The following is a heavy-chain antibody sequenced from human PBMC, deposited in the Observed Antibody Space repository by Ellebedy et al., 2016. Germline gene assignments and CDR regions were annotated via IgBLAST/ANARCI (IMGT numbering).Heavy chain of an antibody. CDR2: TDPTDSNS. CDR1: GDTFMNYW. CDR3: TRLSIGDGMDV. Sequence: GESLKISCKGTGDTFMNYWVTWVRQMPGKGLEWMGRTDPTDSNSKYSPSFQGHVTMSVDKSIKTAYVQWSSLKASDTAIYYCTRLSIGDGMDVWGQGTTVTVAS. J-gene: IGHJ6*02. V-gene: IGHV5-10-1*01. D-gene: IGHD6-6*01.